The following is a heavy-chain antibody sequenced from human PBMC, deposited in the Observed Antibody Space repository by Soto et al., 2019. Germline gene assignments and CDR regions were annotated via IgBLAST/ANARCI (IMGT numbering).Heavy chain of an antibody. CDR3: ARGRYGSSPERYSSYGLDV. Sequence: PGGSLRLSCIASGLTFSSDWMNWVRQAPGKGLEWVANIKEDGSEIYYVDSVKGRFTISRDNAKNSLYLQMNSLRGDDTAVYYCARGRYGSSPERYSSYGLDVWGQGTTVTVSS. CDR1: GLTFSSDW. J-gene: IGHJ6*02. CDR2: IKEDGSEI. V-gene: IGHV3-7*05. D-gene: IGHD6-6*01.